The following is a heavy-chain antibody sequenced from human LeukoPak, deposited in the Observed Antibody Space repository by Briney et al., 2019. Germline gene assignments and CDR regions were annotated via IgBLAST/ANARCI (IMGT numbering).Heavy chain of an antibody. CDR3: ARAAPFSPLDS. CDR1: GGSISSYY. D-gene: IGHD6-6*01. J-gene: IGHJ4*02. CDR2: IYYSGST. V-gene: IGHV4-59*01. Sequence: SETLSLTCTVSGGSISSYYWSWVRQPPGKGLEWIGYIYYSGSTNYNPSLKSRVTISVDTSKNQFSLKLNSVIAADTAVYYCARAAPFSPLDSWGQGTLVTVSS.